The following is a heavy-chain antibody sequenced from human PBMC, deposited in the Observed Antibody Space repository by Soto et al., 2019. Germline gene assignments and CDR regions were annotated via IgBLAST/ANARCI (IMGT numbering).Heavy chain of an antibody. V-gene: IGHV3-53*01. D-gene: IGHD1-26*01. J-gene: IGHJ3*02. CDR3: ASGMVGSGFEI. CDR2: IYIGGAT. CDR1: GFTVGSIY. Sequence: EVQLVESGGGLIKPGGSLRLSCAASGFTVGSIYMSWVRQAPGKGLEWVSLIYIGGATYYADSVKGRFTISTDNSKSALYLQMNSLRAEDTAVYYCASGMVGSGFEIWGQGTMVTVSS.